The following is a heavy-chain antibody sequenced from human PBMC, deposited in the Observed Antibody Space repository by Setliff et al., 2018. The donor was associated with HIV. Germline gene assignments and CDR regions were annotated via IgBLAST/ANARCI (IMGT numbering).Heavy chain of an antibody. V-gene: IGHV3-74*01. D-gene: IGHD6-19*01. CDR1: GLTFSNYW. CDR2: INTDGSNT. CDR3: ARIPGYSSGWVNYYYMDV. J-gene: IGHJ6*03. Sequence: PGGSLRLSCAASGLTFSNYWMHWVRQAPGKGLVWVSCINTDGSNTSYADSVKGRFTISRDNAKNTLYLQMNSLRAEDTAVYYCARIPGYSSGWVNYYYMDVWGKGTTVTVSS.